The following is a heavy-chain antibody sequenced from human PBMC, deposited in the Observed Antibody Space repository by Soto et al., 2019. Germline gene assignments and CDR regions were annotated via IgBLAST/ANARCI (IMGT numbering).Heavy chain of an antibody. CDR1: GYTFSSYW. V-gene: IGHV3-7*01. D-gene: IGHD6-13*01. CDR2: IKQAGSEK. Sequence: HPVVSLSLSCVVPGYTFSSYWMNWVRQAPGKGLEWVANIKQAGSEKYYVDSAKGRFTISRDNAKNSLYLQMNSLSAEDTVRYYRANSRTFDDWCQGTLVTVAS. CDR3: ANSRTFDD. J-gene: IGHJ4*02.